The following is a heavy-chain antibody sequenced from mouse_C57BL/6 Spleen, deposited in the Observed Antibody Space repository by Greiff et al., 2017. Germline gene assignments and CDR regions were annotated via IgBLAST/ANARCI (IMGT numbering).Heavy chain of an antibody. D-gene: IGHD4-1*01. J-gene: IGHJ2*01. CDR1: GYTFTSYW. CDR2: IDPSDSYT. V-gene: IGHV1-50*01. Sequence: QVQLQQSGAELVKPGASVKLSCKASGYTFTSYWMQWVKQRPGQGLEWIGEIDPSDSYTNYNQKFKGKATLTVDTSSSTAYMQLSSLTSEDSAVYYCARGWDGDYWGQGTTLTVSS. CDR3: ARGWDGDY.